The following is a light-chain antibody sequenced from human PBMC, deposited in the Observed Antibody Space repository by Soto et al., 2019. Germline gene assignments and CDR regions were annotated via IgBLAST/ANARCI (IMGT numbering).Light chain of an antibody. Sequence: EIVLTQSPAPLSLSPGERATLSCRASQSVISYLAWHQQKPGKAPRLLIYDASIRATGIPARFSGSGSGTVFTLTISSLEPEDFAVYYCQQRSNWPLLTFGPGTKVDIK. CDR3: QQRSNWPLLT. CDR2: DAS. V-gene: IGKV3-11*01. J-gene: IGKJ3*01. CDR1: QSVISY.